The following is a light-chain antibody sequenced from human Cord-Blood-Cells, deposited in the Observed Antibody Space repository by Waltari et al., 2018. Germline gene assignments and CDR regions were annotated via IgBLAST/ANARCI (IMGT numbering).Light chain of an antibody. J-gene: IGLJ2*01. CDR3: CSYAGSSTLV. CDR2: EVS. CDR1: SSDVGSYNL. V-gene: IGLV2-23*02. Sequence: QSALTQPASVSGSPGQSIPISCTGTSSDVGSYNLVSWYQQHPGKAPKLMIYEVSKLPSGVSNRFSGSKSGNTASLTISGLQAEDEADYYCCSYAGSSTLVFGGGTKLTVL.